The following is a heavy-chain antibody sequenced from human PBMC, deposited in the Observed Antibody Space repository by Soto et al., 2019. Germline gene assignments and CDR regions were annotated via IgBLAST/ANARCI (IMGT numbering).Heavy chain of an antibody. D-gene: IGHD6-19*01. Sequence: GGSLRLSCAASGFTFSSYAMSWVRQAPGKGLEWVSAISGSGGSTYYADSVKGRFTISRDNSKNTLYLQMNSLRAEDTAVYYCAKQPSYSSGWPGAFDIWGQGTMVTVSS. CDR1: GFTFSSYA. CDR3: AKQPSYSSGWPGAFDI. J-gene: IGHJ3*02. V-gene: IGHV3-23*01. CDR2: ISGSGGST.